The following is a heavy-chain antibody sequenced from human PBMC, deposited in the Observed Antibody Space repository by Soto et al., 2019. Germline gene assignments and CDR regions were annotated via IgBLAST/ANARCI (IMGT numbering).Heavy chain of an antibody. CDR3: AKVVMGDPRWAHAFDI. V-gene: IGHV3-23*01. D-gene: IGHD2-21*01. CDR2: ISGSGGST. CDR1: GFTFSSYA. J-gene: IGHJ3*02. Sequence: EVQLLESGGGLVQPGGSLRLSCAASGFTFSSYAMSWVRQAPGKGLEWVSAISGSGGSTYYADSGKGRFTISRDNSKNALYLQMNSLRAEDTAVYYCAKVVMGDPRWAHAFDIWGQGTMVTVSS.